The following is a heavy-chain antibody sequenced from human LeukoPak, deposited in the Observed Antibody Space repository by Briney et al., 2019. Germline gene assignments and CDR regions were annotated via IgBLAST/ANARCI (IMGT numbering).Heavy chain of an antibody. D-gene: IGHD1-26*01. Sequence: KPSETLSLTCTASGGSISSYYWSWIRQPPGKGLEWIGYIYYSGNSNYNPALKSRVTISVDTSKNQFSLKLSSVTAADTAVYYCASGAVGATYYYYYYMDVWGKGTTVTVSS. CDR2: IYYSGNS. V-gene: IGHV4-59*12. J-gene: IGHJ6*03. CDR3: ASGAVGATYYYYYYMDV. CDR1: GGSISSYY.